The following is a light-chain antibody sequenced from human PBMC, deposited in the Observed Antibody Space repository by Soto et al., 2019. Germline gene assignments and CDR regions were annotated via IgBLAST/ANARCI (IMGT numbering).Light chain of an antibody. Sequence: QSVLTQPPSASGTPGQRVTISCSGSSSNIGSNGVNWYQQLPGTAPKVLIYSNDQRPSGVPDRFSGSKSGTSASLAISGLQSEDEADYYCAVWDDSLNGVVFGGGTKVTVL. CDR1: SSNIGSNG. CDR2: SND. CDR3: AVWDDSLNGVV. V-gene: IGLV1-44*01. J-gene: IGLJ2*01.